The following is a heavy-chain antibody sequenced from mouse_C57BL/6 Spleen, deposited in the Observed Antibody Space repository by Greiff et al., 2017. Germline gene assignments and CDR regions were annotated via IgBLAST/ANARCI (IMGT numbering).Heavy chain of an antibody. D-gene: IGHD1-1*01. V-gene: IGHV6-3*01. CDR3: TATTGFAY. CDR1: GFTFSNYW. CDR2: IRLKSDNYAT. J-gene: IGHJ3*01. Sequence: EVQRVESGGGLVQPGGSMKLSCVASGFTFSNYWMNWVRQSPEKGLEWVAQIRLKSDNYATHYAESVKGRFTISRDDSKSSVYLQMNNLRAEDTGIYYCTATTGFAYWGQGTLVTVSA.